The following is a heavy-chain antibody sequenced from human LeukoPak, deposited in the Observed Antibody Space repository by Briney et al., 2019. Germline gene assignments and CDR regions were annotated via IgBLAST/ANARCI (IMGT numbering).Heavy chain of an antibody. CDR2: INPSGGST. D-gene: IGHD4/OR15-4a*01. CDR1: GYTFTNYH. CDR3: ARATWYGGNPSGAFDI. V-gene: IGHV1-46*01. J-gene: IGHJ3*02. Sequence: ASVKVSCKATGYTFTNYHLHWVRQAPGQGLEWMGIINPSGGSTSYAQKFQDSFTMTRDTSTSTCYMELNSLRSEDTAVYYCARATWYGGNPSGAFDIWGQGTMVTVSS.